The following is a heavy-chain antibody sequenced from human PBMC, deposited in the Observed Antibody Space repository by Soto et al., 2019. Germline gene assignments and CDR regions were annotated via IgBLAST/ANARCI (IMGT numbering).Heavy chain of an antibody. J-gene: IGHJ5*01. CDR2: IYGDGRTT. D-gene: IGHD3-10*01. V-gene: IGHV3-23*01. CDR3: VKNSGWFNS. CDR1: VFIFSATD. Sequence: WGSLILCCEASVFIFSATDMSWVRQAPVKGLEWVSTIYGDGRTTYYADSVRGRFSISRDNSKNMVYLQMDILRVDDTAIYYCVKNSGWFNSWGQGSLVTVSS.